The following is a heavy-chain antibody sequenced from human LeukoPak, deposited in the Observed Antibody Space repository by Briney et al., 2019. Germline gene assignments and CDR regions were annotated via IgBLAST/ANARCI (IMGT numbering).Heavy chain of an antibody. CDR3: AKGSSGWQMDFDY. D-gene: IGHD6-19*01. J-gene: IGHJ4*02. V-gene: IGHV3-15*01. Sequence: GGSLRLSCEGSGFTFRNVWLTWVRQAPGKGLEWVGRIKSEADGGTAAYSAPVKGRFLISRDDSRNMVYLQMNSLRAEDTAVYYCAKGSSGWQMDFDYWGQGTLVTVSS. CDR1: GFTFRNVW. CDR2: IKSEADGGTA.